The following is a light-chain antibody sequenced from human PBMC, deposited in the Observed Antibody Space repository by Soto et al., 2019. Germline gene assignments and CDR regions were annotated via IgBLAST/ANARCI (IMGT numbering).Light chain of an antibody. CDR2: QVN. J-gene: IGLJ1*01. Sequence: QSALTQPPSASGSPGQSVTISCTGTSSDVGGYNYVSWYQQHPGKAPKLMIYQVNNRPSGVSNRFSGSKSGNTASLTISALQAEDEADYYCSSYTSGTTPLVFGTGTKLTVL. CDR3: SSYTSGTTPLV. V-gene: IGLV2-14*01. CDR1: SSDVGGYNY.